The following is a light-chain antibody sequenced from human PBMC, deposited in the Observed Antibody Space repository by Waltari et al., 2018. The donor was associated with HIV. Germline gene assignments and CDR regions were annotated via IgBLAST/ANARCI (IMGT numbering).Light chain of an antibody. J-gene: IGLJ3*02. CDR1: RYYLGSND. V-gene: IGLV1-47*01. Sequence: QSVLTQPPSASGPPRQSVSISCSGSRYYLGSNDVYWYQHRPGSTPKVVIYRSDQRPSGVPDRFAGSNSGTSASLAISGLRSEDEAHYYCASWDDNLSGWVFGGGTKLTVL. CDR2: RSD. CDR3: ASWDDNLSGWV.